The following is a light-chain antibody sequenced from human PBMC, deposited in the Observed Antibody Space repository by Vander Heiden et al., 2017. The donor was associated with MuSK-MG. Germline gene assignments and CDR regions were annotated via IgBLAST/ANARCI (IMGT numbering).Light chain of an antibody. CDR3: QQANTLPQT. J-gene: IGKJ1*01. CDR1: QGVGSW. CDR2: SVS. Sequence: DIHMTQSPSIVSASVGDRVTITCRASQGVGSWLAWYQQKPGKAPNVLIYSVSILQSGVPSRFSGNGSGTDCTRTISSLQPEDLATYDCQQANTLPQTLGQGTKVEIK. V-gene: IGKV1-12*01.